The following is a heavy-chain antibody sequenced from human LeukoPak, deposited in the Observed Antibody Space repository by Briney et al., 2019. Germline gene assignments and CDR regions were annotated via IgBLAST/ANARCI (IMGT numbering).Heavy chain of an antibody. CDR2: IYHSGST. D-gene: IGHD3-3*01. Sequence: PSETLSLTCTVSGGSISSYYWSWIRQPPGKGLEWIGYIYHSGSTYYNPSLKSRVTISVDRSKNQFSLKLSSVTAADTAVYYCARGGADFWSGYYAFDIWGQGTMVTVSS. J-gene: IGHJ3*02. CDR1: GGSISSYY. V-gene: IGHV4-59*12. CDR3: ARGGADFWSGYYAFDI.